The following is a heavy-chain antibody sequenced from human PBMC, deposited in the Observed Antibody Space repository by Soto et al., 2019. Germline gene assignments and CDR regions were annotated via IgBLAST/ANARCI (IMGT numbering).Heavy chain of an antibody. D-gene: IGHD3-22*01. CDR2: IYYSGST. Sequence: SETLSLTCTVSGGSISSGDYYWSWIRQPPGKGLEWIGYIYYSGSTYYNPSLKSRVTISVDTSKNQFSLKLSSVTAADTAVYYCAREGDYYDSSGYYSYYWGQGTLVTVSS. V-gene: IGHV4-30-4*01. CDR3: AREGDYYDSSGYYSYY. J-gene: IGHJ4*02. CDR1: GGSISSGDYY.